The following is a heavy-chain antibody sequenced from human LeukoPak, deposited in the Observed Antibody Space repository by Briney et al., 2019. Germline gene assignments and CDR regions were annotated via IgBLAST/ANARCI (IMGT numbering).Heavy chain of an antibody. J-gene: IGHJ4*02. CDR2: INPSDDST. Sequence: ASVKVSCKASGYTFTTYYIHWVRQAPGQGLEWMGIINPSDDSTRYAKKFQGRVTMTRDMSTNTVYMEVRSLRSEDTAVYYCASESVYSSGRPIDYWGQGTLVTVSS. CDR3: ASESVYSSGRPIDY. CDR1: GYTFTTYY. D-gene: IGHD6-19*01. V-gene: IGHV1-46*01.